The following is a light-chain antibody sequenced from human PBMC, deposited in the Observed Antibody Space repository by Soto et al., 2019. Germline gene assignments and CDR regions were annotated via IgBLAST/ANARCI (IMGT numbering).Light chain of an antibody. Sequence: EIVLTQSPGTLSLSPGERATLSCRVSQSVSSSYLAWYQQKPGQAPGLLIYGTSRRATGIPDRFSGSGSGTDFTLTISRLEPEGFAVYHCQLFGALTGYTFGPGTKVDI. J-gene: IGKJ2*01. CDR1: QSVSSSY. CDR3: QLFGALTGYT. CDR2: GTS. V-gene: IGKV3-20*01.